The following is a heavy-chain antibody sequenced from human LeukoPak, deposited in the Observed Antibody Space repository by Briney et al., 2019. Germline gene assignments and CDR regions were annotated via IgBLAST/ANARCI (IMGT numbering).Heavy chain of an antibody. D-gene: IGHD1-26*01. CDR1: GYSISSGYY. CDR2: IYHSGST. V-gene: IGHV4-38-2*01. Sequence: SETLSPTCAVSGYSISSGYYWGWIRQSPGKGLEWIGSIYHSGSTYYNPSLKSRVTISVDTSKNHFSLRLSSVTAADTAVYYCARRSGSYRAGAEYFQHWGRGTLVTVSS. J-gene: IGHJ1*01. CDR3: ARRSGSYRAGAEYFQH.